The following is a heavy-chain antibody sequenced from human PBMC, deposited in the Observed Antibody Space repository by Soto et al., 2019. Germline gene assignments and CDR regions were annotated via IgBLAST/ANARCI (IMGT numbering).Heavy chain of an antibody. D-gene: IGHD3-22*01. CDR1: GGSISSSSYF. V-gene: IGHV4-39*07. J-gene: IGHJ4*02. CDR2: IYHSGST. Sequence: PSETLSLTCTVSGGSISSSSYFWGWIRQPPGKGLEWIGYIYHSGSTYYNPSLKSRVTISVDRSKNQFSLKLSSVTAADTAVYYCARVGDSSGYYFYFDDWGQGTLVTVSS. CDR3: ARVGDSSGYYFYFDD.